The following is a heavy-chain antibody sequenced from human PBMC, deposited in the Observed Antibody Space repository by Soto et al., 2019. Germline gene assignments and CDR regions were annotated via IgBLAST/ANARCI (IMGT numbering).Heavy chain of an antibody. J-gene: IGHJ4*02. Sequence: ASVKVSCKASGYTFTSYDINWVRQATGQGLEWMGWMNPNSGNTGYAQKFQGRVTMTRNTSISTAYMELSSLRSEDTAVYYCARASMGDYDFWSGQHSATDYWGQGTLVTVSS. CDR2: MNPNSGNT. CDR3: ARASMGDYDFWSGQHSATDY. V-gene: IGHV1-8*01. D-gene: IGHD3-3*01. CDR1: GYTFTSYD.